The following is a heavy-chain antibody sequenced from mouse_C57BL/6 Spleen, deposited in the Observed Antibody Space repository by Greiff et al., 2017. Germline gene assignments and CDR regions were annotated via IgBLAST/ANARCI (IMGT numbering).Heavy chain of an antibody. J-gene: IGHJ1*03. CDR2: IDPSDSYT. CDR1: GYTFTSYW. V-gene: IGHV1-69*01. CDR3: ARVIPPTRYFDV. Sequence: VQLQQPGAELVMPGASVKLSCKASGYTFTSYWMHWVKQRPGQGLEWIGEIDPSDSYTNYNQEFKGKSTLTVDKSSSTAYMQLSSLTSEDSAVYYCARVIPPTRYFDVWGTGTTVTVSS. D-gene: IGHD2-10*01.